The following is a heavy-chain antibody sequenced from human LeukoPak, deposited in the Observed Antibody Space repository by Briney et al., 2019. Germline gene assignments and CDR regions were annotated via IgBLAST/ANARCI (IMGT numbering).Heavy chain of an antibody. CDR2: IYPGDSDT. J-gene: IGHJ1*01. Sequence: PGESLKISCQGSGYSFTSYWIGWVRQMPGKGPEWMGIIYPGDSDTRYSPSFQGQVTISADKSISTAYLQWSSLKASDTAMYYCARQAVPVAKYFQHWGQGTLVTVSS. D-gene: IGHD2-2*01. CDR1: GYSFTSYW. CDR3: ARQAVPVAKYFQH. V-gene: IGHV5-51*01.